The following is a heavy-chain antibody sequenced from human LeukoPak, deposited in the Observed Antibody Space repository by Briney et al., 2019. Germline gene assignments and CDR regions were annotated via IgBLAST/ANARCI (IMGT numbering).Heavy chain of an antibody. Sequence: GGSLRLSCAASGFIFSSYDMNWVRQAPGKGLEWVSLISGSGGSTYYADSMKGRFTISRDNSKNTLYLQMNSLRAEDTAVYYCAKVYGGNSGPFDYWAQGTLVTVSS. CDR1: GFIFSSYD. V-gene: IGHV3-23*01. CDR3: AKVYGGNSGPFDY. D-gene: IGHD4-23*01. J-gene: IGHJ4*02. CDR2: ISGSGGST.